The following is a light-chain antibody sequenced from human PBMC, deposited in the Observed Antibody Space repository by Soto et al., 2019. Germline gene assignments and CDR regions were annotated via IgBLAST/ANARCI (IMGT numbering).Light chain of an antibody. Sequence: EIVMTQSPATLSVSPGERATLSCRASQSVSSNLAWYQQKPGQAPRLLIYGASTRATGVPAGFSGSGSGTEFTLTISSLQSEDFAFYYCQQYSNWPWTFGQGTKVEI. V-gene: IGKV3-15*01. J-gene: IGKJ1*01. CDR2: GAS. CDR3: QQYSNWPWT. CDR1: QSVSSN.